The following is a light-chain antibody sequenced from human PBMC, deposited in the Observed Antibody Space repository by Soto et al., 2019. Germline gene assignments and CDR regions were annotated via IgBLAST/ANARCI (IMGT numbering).Light chain of an antibody. CDR3: QQDGSSPWT. Sequence: EIVLTQSPGTLSLSPGERATLSCRASQSVSSSFLAWYQQKPGQAPRLLIYGASARATGIPDRFSGSGSGTDFTLTISRLEPEDFAVYYCQQDGSSPWTFGQGNKVEIK. V-gene: IGKV3-20*01. CDR2: GAS. J-gene: IGKJ1*01. CDR1: QSVSSSF.